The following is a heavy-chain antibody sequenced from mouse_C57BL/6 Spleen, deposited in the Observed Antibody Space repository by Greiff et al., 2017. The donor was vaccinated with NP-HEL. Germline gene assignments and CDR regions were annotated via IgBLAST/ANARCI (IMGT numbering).Heavy chain of an antibody. CDR3: ARKGDYYGSSLSYAMDY. CDR2: IWSGGST. V-gene: IGHV2-2*01. D-gene: IGHD1-1*01. J-gene: IGHJ4*01. Sequence: VQLQQSGPGLVQPSQSLSITCTVSGFSLTSYGVHWVRQSPGKGLEWLGVIWSGGSTDYNAAFISRLSISKDNSKSQVFFKMNSLQADDTAIYYCARKGDYYGSSLSYAMDYWGQGTSVTVSS. CDR1: GFSLTSYG.